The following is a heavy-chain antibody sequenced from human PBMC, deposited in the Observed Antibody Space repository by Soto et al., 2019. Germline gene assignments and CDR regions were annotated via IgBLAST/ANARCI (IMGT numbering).Heavy chain of an antibody. CDR1: GGSISSGGYY. V-gene: IGHV4-31*03. D-gene: IGHD6-13*01. CDR2: IYYSGST. J-gene: IGHJ4*02. CDR3: ARVGRSIAAAGTHFDY. Sequence: QVQLQESGPGLVKPSQTLSLTCTVSGGSISSGGYYWSWIRQHPGKGLEWIGYIYYSGSTYYNPSLKRRVTISVDTSKNQFSLKLSSVTAADTAVYYCARVGRSIAAAGTHFDYWGQGTLVTVSS.